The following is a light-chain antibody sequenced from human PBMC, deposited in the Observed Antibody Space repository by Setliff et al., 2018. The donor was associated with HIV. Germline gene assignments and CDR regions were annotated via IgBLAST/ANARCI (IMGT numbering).Light chain of an antibody. V-gene: IGLV2-23*02. CDR2: EVS. CDR3: CSYAGSSTYV. J-gene: IGLJ1*01. CDR1: SSDVGSYNL. Sequence: QSVLTQPASVSGSLGQSITISCTGTSSDVGSYNLVSWYQQHPGKAPKVIIYEVSERPSGVSNRFSGSKSGNTASLTISGLQAEDEADYYCCSYAGSSTYVFGTGTKVTVL.